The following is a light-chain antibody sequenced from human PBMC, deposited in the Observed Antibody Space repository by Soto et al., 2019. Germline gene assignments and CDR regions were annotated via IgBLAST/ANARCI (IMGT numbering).Light chain of an antibody. CDR3: QKYNSAPRT. CDR2: AAS. J-gene: IGKJ1*01. V-gene: IGKV1-27*01. Sequence: DIQMTQSPSSLSASVGDRVTITCRASQGISNYLAWYQQKPGKVPKLLIYAASTLQSGVPSRFSGSGSVTDFTLSISRLQPEDVATYYCQKYNSAPRTFGQGTKVEIK. CDR1: QGISNY.